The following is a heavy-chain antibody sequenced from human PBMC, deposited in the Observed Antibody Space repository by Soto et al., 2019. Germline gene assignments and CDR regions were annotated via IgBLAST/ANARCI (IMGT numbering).Heavy chain of an antibody. CDR2: ISGDTKTT. CDR3: ARGGAGRPDY. Sequence: EVHLVNSGGGWVPPGGSLRLSCGASGFTFSSYGMNWVRQAPGKGLEWVSYISGDTKTTNYADSVKGRFTITRDNAKSSLYLQLNSLRDDDTAVYYCARGGAGRPDYWGQGTLVIVSS. D-gene: IGHD6-13*01. CDR1: GFTFSSYG. J-gene: IGHJ4*02. V-gene: IGHV3-48*02.